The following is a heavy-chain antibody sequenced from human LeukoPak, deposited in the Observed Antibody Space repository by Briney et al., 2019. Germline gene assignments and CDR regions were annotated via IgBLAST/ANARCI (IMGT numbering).Heavy chain of an antibody. CDR2: IRYDGSNT. CDR3: AKDVRPYSSGYYPAGYSDY. CDR1: GFTFSSYA. V-gene: IGHV3-30*02. D-gene: IGHD5-18*01. Sequence: GWSLRLSCAASGFTFSSYAMYWDRQAPGKGMEWVAFIRYDGSNTYYADSVKGRFTISRDTSKNTLYLQMNSLRAEDTALYYCAKDVRPYSSGYYPAGYSDYWGQGTLVTVSS. J-gene: IGHJ4*02.